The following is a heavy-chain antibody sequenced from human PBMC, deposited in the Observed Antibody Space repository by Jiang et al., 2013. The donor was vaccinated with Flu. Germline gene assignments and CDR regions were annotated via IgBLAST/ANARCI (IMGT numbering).Heavy chain of an antibody. V-gene: IGHV5-10-1*01. CDR3: ASSHYAGSVRSVRWDM. J-gene: IGHJ3*02. CDR1: GYSLPSYW. CDR2: IDPSDSYT. Sequence: CKGSGYSLPSYWINWVRQMPGKGLEWMGKIDPSDSYTNYSPSFQGHVTISVDKSLNTAYLQWSSLRASDTAIYYCASSHYAGSVRSVRWDMWGQGTMVTVS. D-gene: IGHD3-10*01.